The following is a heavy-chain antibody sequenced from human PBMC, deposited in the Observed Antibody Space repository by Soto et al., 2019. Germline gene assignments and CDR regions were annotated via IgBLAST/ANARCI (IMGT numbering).Heavy chain of an antibody. CDR2: VIPIFGTA. CDR3: ARVGSSTSSTLNDCAFDI. V-gene: IGHV1-69*01. D-gene: IGHD2-2*01. Sequence: QVQLGQSGAEVKKPGSSVKLSCQPSGGTFTSYAISWVRQSPGQGLAWMGGVIPIFGTANYAQTFQGRVRIPAHESTITAYMEVSSFGSEDKAVYYYARVGSSTSSTLNDCAFDILGRGTMVIVAS. J-gene: IGHJ3*02. CDR1: GGTFTSYA.